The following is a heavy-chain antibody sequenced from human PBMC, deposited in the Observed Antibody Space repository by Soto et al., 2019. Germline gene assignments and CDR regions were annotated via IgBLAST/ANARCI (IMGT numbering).Heavy chain of an antibody. CDR1: GGSISSGGYS. CDR3: ARATNYYDSSGYGGPFDY. CDR2: IYHSGST. D-gene: IGHD3-22*01. V-gene: IGHV4-30-2*01. Sequence: QLQLQESGSGLVKPSQTLSLTCAVSGGSISSGGYSWSWIRQPPGKGLEWIGYIYHSGSTYYNPSLKSRVTLSVDRSKNQFSLKLSSVTSADTAVYYCARATNYYDSSGYGGPFDYWGQGTLVTVSS. J-gene: IGHJ4*02.